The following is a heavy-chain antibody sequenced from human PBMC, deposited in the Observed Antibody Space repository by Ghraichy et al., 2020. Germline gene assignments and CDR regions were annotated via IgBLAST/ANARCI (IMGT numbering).Heavy chain of an antibody. Sequence: ASVKVSCKASGYTFTGYYIHWVRQAPGQGPEWMGWIHPNSGGTNYAQKFQGRVTMTRDTSISTAYMELRRLRSDDTAMYYCARDYSVLAGMAVTYYFDYWGQGTLVTVSS. CDR2: IHPNSGGT. D-gene: IGHD6-19*01. V-gene: IGHV1-2*02. J-gene: IGHJ4*02. CDR3: ARDYSVLAGMAVTYYFDY. CDR1: GYTFTGYY.